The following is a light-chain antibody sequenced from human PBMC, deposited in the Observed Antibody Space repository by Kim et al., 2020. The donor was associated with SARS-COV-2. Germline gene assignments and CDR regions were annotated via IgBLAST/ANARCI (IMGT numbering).Light chain of an antibody. CDR1: QSVSSY. V-gene: IGKV3-11*01. Sequence: EIVLTQSPATLSLSPGERATLSCRASQSVSSYLAWYQQKPGQAPRLLIYDASNRATGIPARFSGSGSGTDFTLTISSLEPEDFAVYYCQQRSNWPYTIGQGTKLEI. J-gene: IGKJ2*01. CDR2: DAS. CDR3: QQRSNWPYT.